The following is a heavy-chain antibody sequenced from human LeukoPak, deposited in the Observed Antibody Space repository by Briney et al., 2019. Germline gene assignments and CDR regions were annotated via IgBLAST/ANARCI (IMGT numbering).Heavy chain of an antibody. CDR1: GFTFDDYA. Sequence: GGSLRLSCAASGFTFDDYAMHWVRQAPGKGLEWVSGISWNGADIGYADSLKRRFTISRDNAKNSLYLQMNSLRAEDTAVYYCARDWFHAIDYWGQGTLVTVSS. CDR3: ARDWFHAIDY. V-gene: IGHV3-9*01. J-gene: IGHJ4*02. CDR2: ISWNGADI. D-gene: IGHD2/OR15-2a*01.